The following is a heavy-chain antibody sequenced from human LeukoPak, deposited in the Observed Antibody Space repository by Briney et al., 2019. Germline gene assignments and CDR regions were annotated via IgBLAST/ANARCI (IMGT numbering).Heavy chain of an antibody. V-gene: IGHV4-38-2*02. CDR3: ARDETYSDVWSGSAGGGNGNYLDH. J-gene: IGHJ4*02. CDR1: GYSISNGYY. Sequence: PSETLSLTCTVSGYSISNGYYWGWMRQPPGKGLEWIGSIYHSGRTHYNPSLKSRVIISVDTSKNYFSLKLSSVTAADTAMYYCARDETYSDVWSGSAGGGNGNYLDHWGQGILVTVSS. D-gene: IGHD3-3*01. CDR2: IYHSGRT.